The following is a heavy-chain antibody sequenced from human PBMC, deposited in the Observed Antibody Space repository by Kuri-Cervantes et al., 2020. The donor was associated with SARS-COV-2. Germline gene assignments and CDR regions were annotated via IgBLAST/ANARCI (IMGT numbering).Heavy chain of an antibody. J-gene: IGHJ4*02. D-gene: IGHD3-10*01. Sequence: SETLSLTCTVSGGSISSGSYYWSWIRQPAGKGLEWIGRIYTSGSTNYNPSLKSRVTISVDTSKNQFSLKLSSVTAADTAVYYCARGGRTRNSCYFDYWGQGTLVTVSS. CDR1: GGSISSGSYY. V-gene: IGHV4-61*02. CDR3: ARGGRTRNSCYFDY. CDR2: IYTSGST.